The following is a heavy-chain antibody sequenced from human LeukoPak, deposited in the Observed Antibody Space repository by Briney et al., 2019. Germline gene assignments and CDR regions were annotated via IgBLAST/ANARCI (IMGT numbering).Heavy chain of an antibody. D-gene: IGHD3-3*01. J-gene: IGHJ4*02. CDR1: GFPFSNYE. V-gene: IGHV3-48*03. CDR3: ARGYYVDY. CDR2: IRGSGDTI. Sequence: GGSLRLSCSASGFPFSNYEMNWVRQAPGKGLEWISYIRGSGDTIYYADSVKGRFTISRDNAKNSLYLQMNSLRAEDTAVYYCARGYYVDYWGQGTLVTVSS.